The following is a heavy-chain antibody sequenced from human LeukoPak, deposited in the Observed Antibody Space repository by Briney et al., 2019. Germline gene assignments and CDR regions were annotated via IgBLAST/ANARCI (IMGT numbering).Heavy chain of an antibody. CDR1: GGSISSYY. Sequence: SETLSLTCTVSGGSISSYYWSWIRQPPGKGLEWIGYIFYSGRTNYNPSLKSRVTISVDTSKNHFSLTLSSVTAADTAVYYCARGQKYIYGYTVTELGSGYFDYWGQGTLVTVSS. CDR2: IFYSGRT. D-gene: IGHD5-18*01. V-gene: IGHV4-59*01. J-gene: IGHJ4*02. CDR3: ARGQKYIYGYTVTELGSGYFDY.